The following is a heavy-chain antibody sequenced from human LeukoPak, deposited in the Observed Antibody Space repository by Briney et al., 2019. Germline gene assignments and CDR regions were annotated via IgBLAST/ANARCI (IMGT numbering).Heavy chain of an antibody. CDR3: ARVGFGLSHSSSSVWFDP. Sequence: SVKVSCKASGYTFSTFPINWVRQAPGQGLEWMGGIIPIFGTANYAQKFQGRVTITADESTSTAYMELSSLRSDDTAVYYCARVGFGLSHSSSSVWFDPWGQGTLVTVSS. CDR1: GYTFSTFP. V-gene: IGHV1-69*13. J-gene: IGHJ5*02. CDR2: IIPIFGTA. D-gene: IGHD6-6*01.